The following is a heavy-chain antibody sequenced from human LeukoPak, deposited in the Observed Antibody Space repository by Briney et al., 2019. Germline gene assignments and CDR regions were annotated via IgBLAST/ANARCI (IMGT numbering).Heavy chain of an antibody. V-gene: IGHV1-2*02. D-gene: IGHD2-15*01. CDR2: LNPNSGGT. CDR3: ARGYCSGGDRYEFDY. J-gene: IGHJ4*02. CDR1: GYTFIGYY. Sequence: ASVKVSCKASGYTFIGYYIHWVRQAPGQGLEWMGWLNPNSGGTNYAQNFHGRVTMTRDTSISTAYIELSRLRSDDTAVYYCARGYCSGGDRYEFDYWGQGTLVTVSS.